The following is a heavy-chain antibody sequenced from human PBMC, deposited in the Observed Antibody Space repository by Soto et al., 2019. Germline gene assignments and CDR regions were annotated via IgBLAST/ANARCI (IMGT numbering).Heavy chain of an antibody. Sequence: QVQLVQSGAEVKKPGSSVKVSCKASGGTFSSYAISWVRQAPGQGLEWMGGIIPIFGTANYAQKFQGRVTITADESTRNAFMELSSLRSEDTAVYYCGRALCSGGSCYYYYYGMDVWGQGTTVTVSS. J-gene: IGHJ6*02. CDR2: IIPIFGTA. CDR3: GRALCSGGSCYYYYYGMDV. D-gene: IGHD2-15*01. V-gene: IGHV1-69*01. CDR1: GGTFSSYA.